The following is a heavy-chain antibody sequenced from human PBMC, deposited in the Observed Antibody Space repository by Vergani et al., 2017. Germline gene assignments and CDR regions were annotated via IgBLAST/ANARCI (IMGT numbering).Heavy chain of an antibody. CDR1: GFSFSSHA. J-gene: IGHJ1*01. CDR3: AKEPLEGQMTGGLQH. V-gene: IGHV3-23*01. D-gene: IGHD3-16*01. CDR2: ISGSGGST. Sequence: EVQLLEFGGGLVKPGGSLRLSCEASGFSFSSHAMSWVRQPPGKGVEWVSAISGSGGSTYYADSVKGRFTISRDNSKNTLYLQMISRRAEDTAVYYCAKEPLEGQMTGGLQHWGQGTLVTVSS.